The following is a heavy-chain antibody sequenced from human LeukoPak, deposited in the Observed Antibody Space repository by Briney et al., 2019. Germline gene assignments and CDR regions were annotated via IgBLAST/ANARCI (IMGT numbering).Heavy chain of an antibody. Sequence: PGGSLRLSCAASGFTFSSYAMSWVRQAPGKGLEWVSAISGSGGSTYYADSVKGRFTISRDNSKNTLYLQMNSLRAEDTAVYYCAKDKWNYYDSSGYYRTIFDYWGQGTLVTVSS. CDR2: ISGSGGST. CDR3: AKDKWNYYDSSGYYRTIFDY. V-gene: IGHV3-23*01. CDR1: GFTFSSYA. D-gene: IGHD3-22*01. J-gene: IGHJ4*02.